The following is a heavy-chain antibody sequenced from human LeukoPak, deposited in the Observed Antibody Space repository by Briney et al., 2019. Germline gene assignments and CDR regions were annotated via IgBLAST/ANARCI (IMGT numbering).Heavy chain of an antibody. D-gene: IGHD3-10*01. Sequence: ASAKVSCKASGYTFTGYYMHWVRQAPGQGLEWMGWISPNSGGTNYAQKFQGRVTMTRDTSISTAYMELSRLRSDDTAVYYCAREVFTMVRGVIITSGVPDYWGQGTLVTVSS. J-gene: IGHJ4*02. CDR1: GYTFTGYY. V-gene: IGHV1-2*02. CDR3: AREVFTMVRGVIITSGVPDY. CDR2: ISPNSGGT.